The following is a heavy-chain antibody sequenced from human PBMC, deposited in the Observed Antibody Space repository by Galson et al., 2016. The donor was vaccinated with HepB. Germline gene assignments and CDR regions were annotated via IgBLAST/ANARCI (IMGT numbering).Heavy chain of an antibody. D-gene: IGHD3-3*01. Sequence: PALVKPTQTLTLTCTFSGFSLTTSGVGVGWIRQPPGKALEWLGLIYWNDYQTYSPSRESRLSIPKDTSRKEVVLRMTDMDPVDTATYYCAHSYDFWSGSHSAYGFDVWGQGTTVTVSS. V-gene: IGHV2-5*01. J-gene: IGHJ6*02. CDR2: IYWNDYQ. CDR1: GFSLTTSGVG. CDR3: AHSYDFWSGSHSAYGFDV.